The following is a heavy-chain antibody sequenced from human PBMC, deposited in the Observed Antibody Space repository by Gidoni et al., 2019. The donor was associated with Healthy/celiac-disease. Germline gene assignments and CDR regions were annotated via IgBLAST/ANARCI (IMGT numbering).Heavy chain of an antibody. V-gene: IGHV3-73*01. Sequence: GRIRSNANSYATAYAASVKGRFTISRDDSKNTAYLQMNSLKTEDTAVYYCTANGGPYYDSSGYYFANDYWGQGTLVTVSS. CDR3: TANGGPYYDSSGYYFANDY. J-gene: IGHJ4*02. CDR2: IRSNANSYAT. D-gene: IGHD3-22*01.